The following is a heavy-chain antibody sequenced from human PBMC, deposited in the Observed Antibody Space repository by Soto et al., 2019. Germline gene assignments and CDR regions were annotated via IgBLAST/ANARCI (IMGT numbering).Heavy chain of an antibody. CDR1: GYTFTDYD. V-gene: IGHV1-8*01. D-gene: IGHD4-17*01. CDR2: VSPDHGNA. J-gene: IGHJ4*02. Sequence: QVRVVQSGAEVKKPGASVKVSCKTSGYTFTDYDINWVRQAPGQGLEWMGWVSPDHGNAGYAQQFQGRVTMTRDTSISTVFMELTNLRSEDTAVYYCAVTTGYWGQGTKVTVSS. CDR3: AVTTGY.